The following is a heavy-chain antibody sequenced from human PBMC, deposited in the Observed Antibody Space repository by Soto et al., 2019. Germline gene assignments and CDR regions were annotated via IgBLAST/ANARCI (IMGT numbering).Heavy chain of an antibody. D-gene: IGHD2-15*01. CDR2: IIPLFGTA. J-gene: IGHJ4*02. V-gene: IGHV1-69*01. Sequence: QGQLVQSGAEVKKPGSSVKVSCKASGGTFSTYAINWVRQAPGHGLECMWGIIPLFGTAKYAQKFQDRVTITADESTSTAHMELRSLRSEDTAVYYCARDYGHDCSGGNCYFYFWGQGTLVSVSS. CDR1: GGTFSTYA. CDR3: ARDYGHDCSGGNCYFYF.